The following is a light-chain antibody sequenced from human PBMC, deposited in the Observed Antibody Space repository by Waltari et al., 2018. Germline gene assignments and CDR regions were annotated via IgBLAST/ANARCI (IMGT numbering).Light chain of an antibody. J-gene: IGKJ4*01. Sequence: DIQMTQSPSALSASVGDRVIITCRASQTISEWFAWYQQKPGQAPNLLIYMADTLERGVPSRFSGSGDGTEFTLTISSVRPDDFGTYYCQQYSSVPLTFGGGTKVEIK. CDR2: MAD. CDR1: QTISEW. CDR3: QQYSSVPLT. V-gene: IGKV1-5*03.